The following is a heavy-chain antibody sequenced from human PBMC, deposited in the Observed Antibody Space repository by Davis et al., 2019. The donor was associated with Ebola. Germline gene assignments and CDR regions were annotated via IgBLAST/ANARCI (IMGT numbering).Heavy chain of an antibody. Sequence: PGGSLRLSCAASGFTLSSYAMHWVRQAPGKGPQWVAVISYDGTDNYYADSVKGRFTISRDNSKNTLHLQMNSLRVEDTAIYYCAKDDPNIWFDVWGQGTMVAVSS. CDR3: AKDDPNIWFDV. V-gene: IGHV3-30-3*01. CDR2: ISYDGTDN. D-gene: IGHD2/OR15-2a*01. CDR1: GFTLSSYA. J-gene: IGHJ3*01.